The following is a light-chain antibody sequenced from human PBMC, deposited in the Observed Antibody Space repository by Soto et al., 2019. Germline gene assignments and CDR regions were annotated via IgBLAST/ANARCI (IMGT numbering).Light chain of an antibody. Sequence: QAVLTQPASVSGSPGQSITISCTRTSNDFGTYYFVSWYQQHPDKAPKLIIYDGTERPSGVSNRFSGSKSGNTASLTISGLQAEDEAHYYCCSLTTSHTDVFGSGTKVTVL. CDR3: CSLTTSHTDV. CDR1: SNDFGTYYF. J-gene: IGLJ1*01. V-gene: IGLV2-14*02. CDR2: DGT.